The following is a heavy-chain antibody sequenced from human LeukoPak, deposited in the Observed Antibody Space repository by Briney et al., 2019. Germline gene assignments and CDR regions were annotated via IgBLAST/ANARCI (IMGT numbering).Heavy chain of an antibody. J-gene: IGHJ4*02. D-gene: IGHD3-10*01. CDR2: ITPGGGT. CDR3: ARDRYGDGFGHLDY. Sequence: ASVNVSCRASGFTFTTYAIHWVRQAPGQGLEWMGWITPGGGTNYPQKFQGRVAITWDTSITPAYMDLSRLTSDDTAVYYCARDRYGDGFGHLDYWGQGALVTVSS. V-gene: IGHV1-2*02. CDR1: GFTFTTYA.